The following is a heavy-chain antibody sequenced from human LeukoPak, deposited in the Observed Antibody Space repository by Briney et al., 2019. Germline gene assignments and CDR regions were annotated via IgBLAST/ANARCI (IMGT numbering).Heavy chain of an antibody. J-gene: IGHJ4*02. CDR1: GFTFSSYA. Sequence: GGSLRLSCAASGFTFSSYAMHWVRQAPGKGLEGVAVISYDGSNKYYADSVKGRFTISRDNSKNTLYLQMNSLRAEDTAVYYCAIMHRYYDGSGYWVQWGQGTLVTVSS. D-gene: IGHD3-22*01. CDR3: AIMHRYYDGSGYWVQ. CDR2: ISYDGSNK. V-gene: IGHV3-30*04.